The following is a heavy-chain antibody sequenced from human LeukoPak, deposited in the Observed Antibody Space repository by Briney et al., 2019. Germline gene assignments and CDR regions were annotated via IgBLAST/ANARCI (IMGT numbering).Heavy chain of an antibody. CDR1: GGSISSYY. D-gene: IGHD3-3*01. CDR3: ARHGSGYYFFDY. Sequence: SETLSLTCTVSGGSISSYYWSWIRQPPGKGLEWIGYIFYSGSTNYNPSLKSRVTISVDTSKNQFSLKLSSVTAADTAVYYCARHGSGYYFFDYWGQGTLVTVSS. V-gene: IGHV4-59*08. CDR2: IFYSGST. J-gene: IGHJ4*02.